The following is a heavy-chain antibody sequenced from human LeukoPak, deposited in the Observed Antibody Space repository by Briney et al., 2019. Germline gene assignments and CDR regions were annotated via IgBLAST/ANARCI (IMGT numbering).Heavy chain of an antibody. CDR2: IKQDRSEK. D-gene: IGHD6-19*01. V-gene: IGHV3-7*01. CDR1: GFTFSNYW. CDR3: ARNRIAVAGTLDY. J-gene: IGHJ4*02. Sequence: QAGGFLRLSCAASGFTFSNYWMSWVRQAPGKGLEWVANIKQDRSEKYYVDSVKGRFTISRDNAKNSLYLQMNSLRAEDTAVYYCARNRIAVAGTLDYWGQGTLVTVSS.